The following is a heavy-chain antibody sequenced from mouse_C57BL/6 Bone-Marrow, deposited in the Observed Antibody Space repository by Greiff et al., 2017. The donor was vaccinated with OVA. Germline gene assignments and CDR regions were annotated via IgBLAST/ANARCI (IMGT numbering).Heavy chain of an antibody. CDR3: ARSKATSWAY. J-gene: IGHJ3*01. CDR2: INPNNGGT. V-gene: IGHV1-22*01. CDR1: GYTFTDYN. Sequence: EVQLQQSGPELVKPGASVKLSCKASGYTFTDYNMHWVKQSHGKSLEWIGYINPNNGGTSYNQTFKGKATFTVNKSSSTAYMELSSLTSEDSAVYYCARSKATSWAYWGQGTLVTVSA. D-gene: IGHD3-2*02.